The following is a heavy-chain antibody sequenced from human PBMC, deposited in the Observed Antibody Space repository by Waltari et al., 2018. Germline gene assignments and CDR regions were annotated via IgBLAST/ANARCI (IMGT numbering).Heavy chain of an antibody. Sequence: EVRLVESGGDLVQPGRSLRLSCAASGFTFDDYAMHWVRQAPGRGLEWVSGISWNSGRIGYADSVKGRFTISRDSAKNSLYLQMNSLRAEDTALYYCAKDRAYSSSSLWFDPWGQGTLVTVSS. D-gene: IGHD6-6*01. CDR3: AKDRAYSSSSLWFDP. J-gene: IGHJ5*02. CDR1: GFTFDDYA. V-gene: IGHV3-9*01. CDR2: ISWNSGRI.